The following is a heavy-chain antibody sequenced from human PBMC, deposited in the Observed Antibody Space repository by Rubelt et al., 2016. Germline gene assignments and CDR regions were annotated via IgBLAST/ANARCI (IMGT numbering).Heavy chain of an antibody. CDR2: IYTSGST. V-gene: IGHV4-4*07. J-gene: IGHJ6*03. D-gene: IGHD2-2*01. Sequence: QVQLQESGPGLVKPSETLSLTCTVSGGSISSYYWSWIRQPAGKGLEWIGRIYTSGSTTYHPSLKIRVTMSVDTSKNQFSLKLSSVTAADTAVYYCARGPAGSSTTPYYYYMDVWGKGTTVTVSS. CDR1: GGSISSYY. CDR3: ARGPAGSSTTPYYYYMDV.